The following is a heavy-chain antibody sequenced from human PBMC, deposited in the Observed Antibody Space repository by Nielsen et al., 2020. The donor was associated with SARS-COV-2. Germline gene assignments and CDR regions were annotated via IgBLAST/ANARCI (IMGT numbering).Heavy chain of an antibody. D-gene: IGHD6-19*01. CDR1: GFTFSSYG. Sequence: GGSLTLSCAASGFTFSSYGMHWVRQAPGKGLEWVAAIWYDGSNKYYADSVKRRFTISRDNSKNTLYLQMNSLRAEDTAVYYCAREMSGVAGPYYWGQGTLVTVSS. CDR2: IWYDGSNK. V-gene: IGHV3-33*01. J-gene: IGHJ4*02. CDR3: AREMSGVAGPYY.